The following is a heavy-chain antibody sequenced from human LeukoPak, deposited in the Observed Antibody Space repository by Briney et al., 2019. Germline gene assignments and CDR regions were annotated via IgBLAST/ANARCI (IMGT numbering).Heavy chain of an antibody. J-gene: IGHJ4*02. CDR1: GYRFNDYC. Sequence: RESLKSSCKGSGYRFNDYCIGWVGQMPGKGLEWMGTIYPSDSDTRYSPSFQGQVTVSADKTMSTAYLQWSSLKASDTAIYYCTRLPSIDAIERIFFDNWAQETLVTVPS. CDR3: TRLPSIDAIERIFFDN. CDR2: IYPSDSDT. V-gene: IGHV5-51*01. D-gene: IGHD2-21*01.